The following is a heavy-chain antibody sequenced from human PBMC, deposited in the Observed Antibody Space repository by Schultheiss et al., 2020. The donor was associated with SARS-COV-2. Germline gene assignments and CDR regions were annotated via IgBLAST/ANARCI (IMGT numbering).Heavy chain of an antibody. V-gene: IGHV3-7*01. J-gene: IGHJ4*02. D-gene: IGHD3-16*01. CDR2: IKGDGSEK. Sequence: GESLKISCAASGFTFSSSWMHWVCQAPEKGQEWVACIKGDGSEKHYVDSVRGRFTISRDNAHNTLYLQMNSLRADDTAVYYCVRDLVGANDYWGQGSLVTVSS. CDR3: VRDLVGANDY. CDR1: GFTFSSSW.